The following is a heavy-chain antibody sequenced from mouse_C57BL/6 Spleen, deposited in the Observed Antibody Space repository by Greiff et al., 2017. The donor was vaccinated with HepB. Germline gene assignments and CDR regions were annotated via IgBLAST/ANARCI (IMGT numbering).Heavy chain of an antibody. J-gene: IGHJ4*01. CDR3: ARRYYSYYYAMDY. D-gene: IGHD1-1*01. V-gene: IGHV5-17*01. CDR1: GFTFSDYG. CDR2: ISSGSSTI. Sequence: DVTLVESGGGLVKPGGSLKLSCAASGFTFSDYGMHWVRQAPEKGLEWVAYISSGSSTIYYADTVKGRFTISRDNAKNTLFLQMTSLRSEDTAMYYCARRYYSYYYAMDYWGQGTSVTVSS.